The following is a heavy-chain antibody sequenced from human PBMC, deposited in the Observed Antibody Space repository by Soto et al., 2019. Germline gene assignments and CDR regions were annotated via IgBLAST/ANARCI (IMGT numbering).Heavy chain of an antibody. J-gene: IGHJ6*02. V-gene: IGHV1-69*06. CDR1: GGTFSSYS. D-gene: IGHD2-2*02. CDR3: ASHCSSTSCYTGTWGYYYYYGMDV. CDR2: VIPIFGTA. Sequence: ASVKVSCKASGGTFSSYSISWVLLAPVQVVGWMVGVIPIFGTANYAQKFQGRVTITADKSTSTAYMELSSLRSEDTAVYYCASHCSSTSCYTGTWGYYYYYGMDVWGQGTTVTVSS.